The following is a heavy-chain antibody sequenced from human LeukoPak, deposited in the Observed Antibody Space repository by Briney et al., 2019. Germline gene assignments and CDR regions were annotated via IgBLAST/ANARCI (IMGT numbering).Heavy chain of an antibody. J-gene: IGHJ4*02. V-gene: IGHV3-7*01. CDR3: TGGAGY. Sequence: GGSLRLSCVASGFTFSSNWMSWVRQAPGKGLEWVANIKQDGSDKYYVDSVEGRFTISRDNAEKSLYLQMNSLRAEDTAVYYCTGGAGYWGQGTPVTVSS. CDR1: GFTFSSNW. CDR2: IKQDGSDK.